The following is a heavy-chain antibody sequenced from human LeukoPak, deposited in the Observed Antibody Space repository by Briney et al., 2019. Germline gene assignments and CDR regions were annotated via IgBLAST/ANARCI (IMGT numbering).Heavy chain of an antibody. V-gene: IGHV3-53*01. Sequence: GGSLRLSCAASGFTFSSYAMSWVRQAPGKGLEWVSVIYSGGSTYYADSVKGRFTISRDNSKNTLYPQMNSLRADDTAVYYCARDPFEYWGQGTLVTVSS. J-gene: IGHJ4*02. CDR3: ARDPFEY. CDR1: GFTFSSYA. CDR2: IYSGGST.